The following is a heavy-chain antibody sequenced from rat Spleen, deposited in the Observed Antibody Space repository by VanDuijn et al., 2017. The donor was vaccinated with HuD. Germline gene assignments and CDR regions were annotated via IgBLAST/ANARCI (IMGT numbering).Heavy chain of an antibody. J-gene: IGHJ3*01. D-gene: IGHD1-12*02. CDR1: GFTFSNYG. CDR3: ARHDGTYGWFAY. V-gene: IGHV5S13*01. Sequence: EVQLVESGGGLVQPGRSLKLSCAASGFTFSNYGMAWVRQTPTKGLEWVAYISTGGDNTYYRDSVKGRFTISRDNAKSTLYLQMDSLRSEDTATYYCARHDGTYGWFAYWGQGTLVTVSS. CDR2: ISTGGDNT.